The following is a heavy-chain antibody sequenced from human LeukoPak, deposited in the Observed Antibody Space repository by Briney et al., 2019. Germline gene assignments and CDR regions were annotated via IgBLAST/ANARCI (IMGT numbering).Heavy chain of an antibody. CDR2: ISYDGSNK. Sequence: PGGSLRLSCAASGFTFSSYGMHWVRQAPGKGLEWVAVISYDGSNKYYADSVKGRFTISRDNSKNTLYLQMNSLRADDTAVYYCAKDKTGPLWFGELAPVGYWGQGTLVTVSS. D-gene: IGHD3-10*01. V-gene: IGHV3-30*18. CDR1: GFTFSSYG. J-gene: IGHJ4*02. CDR3: AKDKTGPLWFGELAPVGY.